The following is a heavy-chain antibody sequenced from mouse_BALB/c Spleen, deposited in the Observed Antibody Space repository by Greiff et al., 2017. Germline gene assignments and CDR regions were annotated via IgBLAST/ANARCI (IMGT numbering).Heavy chain of an antibody. CDR3: TRQGVRRLYYAMDY. D-gene: IGHD2-14*01. CDR2: ISSGGGST. CDR1: GFAFSSYD. J-gene: IGHJ4*01. V-gene: IGHV5-12-1*01. Sequence: EVQLVESGGGLVKPGGSLKLSCAASGFAFSSYDMSWVRQTPEKRLEWVAYISSGGGSTYYPDTVKGRFTISRDNAKNTLYLQMSSLKSEDTAMYYCTRQGVRRLYYAMDYWGQGTSVTVSS.